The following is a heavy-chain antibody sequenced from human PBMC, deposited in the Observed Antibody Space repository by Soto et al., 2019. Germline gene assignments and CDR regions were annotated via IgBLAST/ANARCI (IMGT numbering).Heavy chain of an antibody. V-gene: IGHV4-31*03. CDR3: ARVPGILTGYYSPPYWYFDL. CDR1: GGSISSGGYY. J-gene: IGHJ2*01. CDR2: IYYSGST. D-gene: IGHD3-9*01. Sequence: QVQLQESGPGLVKPSQTLSLTCTVSGGSISSGGYYWSWIRQHPGKGLEWIGYIYYSGSTYYNPSLKMRVTISVDTSKNPFSLKLSSVTAADTAVYYCARVPGILTGYYSPPYWYFDLWGRGTLVTVSS.